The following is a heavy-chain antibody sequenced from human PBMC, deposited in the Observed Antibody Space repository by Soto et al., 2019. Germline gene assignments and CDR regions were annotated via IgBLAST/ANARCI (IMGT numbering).Heavy chain of an antibody. D-gene: IGHD5-12*01. Sequence: EVQLLESGGGLVQPGGSLRLSCAASGFTFSSQTMSWVRQAPGKGLEWVSVISSSGSTSYTHSVEGRFTISKDSSKNTLYLQLNRLRVEDTAVYYCAKGARDVESWGQGTLVTVSS. V-gene: IGHV3-23*01. CDR3: AKGARDVES. J-gene: IGHJ4*02. CDR1: GFTFSSQT. CDR2: ISSSGST.